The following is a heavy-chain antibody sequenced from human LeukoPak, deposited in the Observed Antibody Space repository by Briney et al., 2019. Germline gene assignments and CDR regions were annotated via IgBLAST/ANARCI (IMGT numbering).Heavy chain of an antibody. J-gene: IGHJ6*02. CDR1: GFTFSSYW. Sequence: GGSLRLSCAASGFTFSSYWMSWVRQAPGKGLEWVANIKQDGSEKYYVGSVKGRFTISRDNAKNSLYLQMNSLRAEDTAVYYCARDDPPSIVVVPAAINYYYGMDVWGQGTTVTVSS. CDR2: IKQDGSEK. D-gene: IGHD2-2*02. CDR3: ARDDPPSIVVVPAAINYYYGMDV. V-gene: IGHV3-7*01.